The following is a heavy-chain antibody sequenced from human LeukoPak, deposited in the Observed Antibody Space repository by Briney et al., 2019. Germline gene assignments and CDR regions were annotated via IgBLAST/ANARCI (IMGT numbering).Heavy chain of an antibody. V-gene: IGHV3-48*01. CDR2: ISSGSGTI. CDR3: AREVVNGRGGYFDY. D-gene: IGHD2-8*02. J-gene: IGHJ4*02. Sequence: PAGGSLRLSCAASGFTFSSYSMNWVRQAPGKGLEWISYISSGSGTIYYADSVKGRFTISRDTAKNSLSLQMNSLRAEDTAVYYCAREVVNGRGGYFDYWGQGTLVTVSS. CDR1: GFTFSSYS.